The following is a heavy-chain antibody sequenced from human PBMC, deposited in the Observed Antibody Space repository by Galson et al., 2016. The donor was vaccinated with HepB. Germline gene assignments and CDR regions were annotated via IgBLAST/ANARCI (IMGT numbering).Heavy chain of an antibody. CDR2: IKQDGSEK. D-gene: IGHD1-26*01. Sequence: SLRLSCAASGFTFSNYWMSWVRQAPGKGLEWVANIKQDGSEKYYVDSVKGRFTIPRDNAKNSLYLQMNSLRAEDTAVYYCAKCEVGATSDRFDYWGQGTLVTVSS. CDR1: GFTFSNYW. J-gene: IGHJ4*02. CDR3: AKCEVGATSDRFDY. V-gene: IGHV3-7*03.